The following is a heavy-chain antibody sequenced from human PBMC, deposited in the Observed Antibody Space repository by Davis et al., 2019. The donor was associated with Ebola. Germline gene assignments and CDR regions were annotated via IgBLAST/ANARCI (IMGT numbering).Heavy chain of an antibody. V-gene: IGHV3-66*01. CDR3: ARDRSSWSWNFDY. CDR2: IYSGGST. J-gene: IGHJ4*02. Sequence: GESLKISCAASGFTVSSNYMSWVRQAPGKGLEWVSVIYSGGSTYYADSVKGRFTISRDNSKNTLYLQMNSLRAEDTAVYYCARDRSSWSWNFDYWGQGTLVTVSS. D-gene: IGHD6-13*01. CDR1: GFTVSSNY.